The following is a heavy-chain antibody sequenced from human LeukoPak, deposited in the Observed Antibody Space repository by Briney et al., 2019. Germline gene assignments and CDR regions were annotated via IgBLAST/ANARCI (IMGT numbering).Heavy chain of an antibody. V-gene: IGHV3-21*01. CDR2: ISSWSSFI. CDR3: ARAGSTNSWFDP. D-gene: IGHD2-2*01. J-gene: IGHJ5*02. CDR1: GFAFDTYS. Sequence: GGSLRLSCAASGFAFDTYSMTWVRQAPGKGLEWVSSISSWSSFIYSADSVTGRFTISRDYAKNSLYLQMNSLRAEDTAVYYCARAGSTNSWFDPWGQGTLVIVSS.